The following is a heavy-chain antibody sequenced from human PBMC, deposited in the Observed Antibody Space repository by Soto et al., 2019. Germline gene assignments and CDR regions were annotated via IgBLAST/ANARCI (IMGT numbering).Heavy chain of an antibody. D-gene: IGHD3-10*01. J-gene: IGHJ6*02. V-gene: IGHV3-30*18. CDR1: GFTFSSYG. CDR3: AKDYYGSGSQASYYYYGMDV. Sequence: QVQLVESGGGVVQPGRSLRLSCAASGFTFSSYGMHWVRQAPGKGLEWVAVISYDGSNKYYADSVKGRFTISRDNSKNTLYLQMNSLRAEETAVYYCAKDYYGSGSQASYYYYGMDVWGQRTTVTVSS. CDR2: ISYDGSNK.